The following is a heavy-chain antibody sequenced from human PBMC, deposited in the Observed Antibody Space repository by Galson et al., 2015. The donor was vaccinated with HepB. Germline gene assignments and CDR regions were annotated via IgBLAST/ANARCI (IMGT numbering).Heavy chain of an antibody. CDR2: IIPLFGTA. CDR1: GGTFSNYA. Sequence: SVKVSCKASGGTFSNYAIDWVRQAPGQGLEWIGGIIPLFGTANYAQIFQGRVTITADTSTSTAYMELSSLRPEDTAVYYCARNYYDSSGYFDYWGQGTLVTVSS. J-gene: IGHJ4*02. D-gene: IGHD3-22*01. CDR3: ARNYYDSSGYFDY. V-gene: IGHV1-69*06.